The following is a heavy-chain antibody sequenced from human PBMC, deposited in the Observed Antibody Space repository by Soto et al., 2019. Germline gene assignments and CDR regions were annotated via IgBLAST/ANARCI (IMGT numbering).Heavy chain of an antibody. J-gene: IGHJ5*02. CDR3: AKVIVGAGTRRVEWFDP. CDR1: GFTFSSYA. CDR2: ISGSGGST. D-gene: IGHD6-19*01. Sequence: GGSLRLSCAASGFTFSSYAMSWVRQAPGKGLEWVSAISGSGGSTYYADSVKGRFTISRDNSKNTLYLQMNSLRAEDTAVYYCAKVIVGAGTRRVEWFDPWGQGTLVTVSS. V-gene: IGHV3-23*01.